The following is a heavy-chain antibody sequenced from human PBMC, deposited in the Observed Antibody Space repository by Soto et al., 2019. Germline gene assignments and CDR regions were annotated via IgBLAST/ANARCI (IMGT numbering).Heavy chain of an antibody. V-gene: IGHV4-30-4*01. D-gene: IGHD4-17*01. CDR2: IYYSGST. CDR1: GGSISSGDYY. J-gene: IGHJ4*02. CDR3: ARGSTTEKVDS. Sequence: SETLSLTCTVSGGSISSGDYYWSWIRQPPGNGLEWIGYIYYSGSTYYNPSLKSRVTISVDTSKNQFSLKLSSVTAADTAVYYCARGSTTEKVDSWGQGTLVTVSS.